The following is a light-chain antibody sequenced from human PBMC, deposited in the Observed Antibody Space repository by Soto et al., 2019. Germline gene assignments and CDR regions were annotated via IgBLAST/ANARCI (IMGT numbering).Light chain of an antibody. Sequence: QSVLTQPASVSGSPGQSITISCTGTSSDVGNYNLVSWYQQHPGKAPKLMIYGVSKRPSGVSDRFSGSKSGDTASLTISGLQAEDEADYYCCSYAGVNTFYVFGTGTKVPVL. V-gene: IGLV2-23*02. J-gene: IGLJ1*01. CDR1: SSDVGNYNL. CDR2: GVS. CDR3: CSYAGVNTFYV.